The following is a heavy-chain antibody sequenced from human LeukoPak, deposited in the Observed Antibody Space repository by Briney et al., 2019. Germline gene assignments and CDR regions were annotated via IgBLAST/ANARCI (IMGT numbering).Heavy chain of an antibody. CDR1: GYTFTGYY. V-gene: IGHV1-2*02. D-gene: IGHD6-13*01. CDR2: INPNSGGT. J-gene: IGHJ5*02. Sequence: GASVKVSCKASGYTFTGYYMHWVRQAPGQGLEWMGWINPNSGGTNYAQKFQGRVTMTRDTSISTAYMELSRLRSDDTAVYYCARDTGSSWANWFDPWGQGTLVTVSS. CDR3: ARDTGSSWANWFDP.